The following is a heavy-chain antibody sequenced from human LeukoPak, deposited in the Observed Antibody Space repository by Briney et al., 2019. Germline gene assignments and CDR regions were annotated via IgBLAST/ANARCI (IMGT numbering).Heavy chain of an antibody. Sequence: SVKVSCKASGGTLSGYVIGGVRQALGQGFSGLGGIIPIFGTANYAQKFQGRVTITADESTSTAYMELSSLRSEDTAVYYCRLLWFGESNYYYMDVWGKGTTVTVSS. CDR2: IIPIFGTA. CDR3: RLLWFGESNYYYMDV. D-gene: IGHD3-10*01. CDR1: GGTLSGYV. J-gene: IGHJ6*03. V-gene: IGHV1-69*13.